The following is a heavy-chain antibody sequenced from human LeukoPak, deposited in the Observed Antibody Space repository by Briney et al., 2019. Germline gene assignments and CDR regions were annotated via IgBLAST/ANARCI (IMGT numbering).Heavy chain of an antibody. CDR1: GFTVSSNY. Sequence: GGSLRLSCAASGFTVSSNYMSWVRQAPGKGLEWVSVIYSGGSTYYADSVKGRFTISRDNFKNTLYLQMNSLRAEDTAVYYCARESDYYYYFDYWGQGTLVTVSS. V-gene: IGHV3-66*01. D-gene: IGHD3-22*01. CDR2: IYSGGST. J-gene: IGHJ4*02. CDR3: ARESDYYYYFDY.